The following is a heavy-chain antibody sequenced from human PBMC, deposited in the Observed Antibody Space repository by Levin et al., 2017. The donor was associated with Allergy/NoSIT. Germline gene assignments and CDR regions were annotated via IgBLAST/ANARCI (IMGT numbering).Heavy chain of an antibody. D-gene: IGHD2-2*01. J-gene: IGHJ4*02. V-gene: IGHV3-9*01. Sequence: SLKISCAASGFTFDDYAMHWVRQAPGKGLEWVSGISWNSGSIGYADSVKGRFTISRDNAKNSLYLQMNSLRAEDTALYYCAKLGVRYCSSTSCPEGGFDYWGQGTLVTVSS. CDR2: ISWNSGSI. CDR3: AKLGVRYCSSTSCPEGGFDY. CDR1: GFTFDDYA.